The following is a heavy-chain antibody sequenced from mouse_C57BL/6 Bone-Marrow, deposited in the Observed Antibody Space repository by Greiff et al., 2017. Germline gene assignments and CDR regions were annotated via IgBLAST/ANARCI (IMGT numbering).Heavy chain of an antibody. J-gene: IGHJ3*01. V-gene: IGHV5-6*01. CDR2: ISSGGSYT. Sequence: EVQGVESGGDLVKPGGSLKLSCAASGFTFSSYGMSWVRQTPDKRLEWVATISSGGSYTYYPDSVKGRFTISRDNAKNTLYLQMSSLKSEDTAMYYCARQGYYYGSSPFAYWGQGTLVTVSA. D-gene: IGHD1-1*01. CDR1: GFTFSSYG. CDR3: ARQGYYYGSSPFAY.